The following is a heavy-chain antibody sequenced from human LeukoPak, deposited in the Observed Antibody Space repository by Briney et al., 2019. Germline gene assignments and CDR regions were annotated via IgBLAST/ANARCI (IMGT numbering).Heavy chain of an antibody. J-gene: IGHJ4*02. D-gene: IGHD5-18*01. CDR1: GFTFSSYA. V-gene: IGHV3-23*01. CDR3: AKDRVRRIQLWLRLRSKYYFDY. Sequence: GGSLRLSCAASGFTFSSYAMSWVRQAPGKGLEWVSAISGSGGSTYYADSVKGRFTISRDNSKNTLYLQMNSLRAEDTAVYYCAKDRVRRIQLWLRLRSKYYFDYWGQGTLVTVSS. CDR2: ISGSGGST.